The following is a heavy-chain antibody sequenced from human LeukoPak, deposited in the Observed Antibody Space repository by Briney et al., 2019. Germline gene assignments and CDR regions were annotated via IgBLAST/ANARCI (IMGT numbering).Heavy chain of an antibody. J-gene: IGHJ6*03. CDR1: GGSINSYY. CDR2: IYYSGST. D-gene: IGHD5-18*01. Sequence: SETLSLTCTVSGGSINSYYWSWIRQPPGKGLEWIGYIYYSGSTNYNPSLKSRVTISVDTSKNQFSLKLSSVTAADTAVYYCARSTAMVKWGYYYYYMDVWGKGTTVTVSS. V-gene: IGHV4-59*12. CDR3: ARSTAMVKWGYYYYYMDV.